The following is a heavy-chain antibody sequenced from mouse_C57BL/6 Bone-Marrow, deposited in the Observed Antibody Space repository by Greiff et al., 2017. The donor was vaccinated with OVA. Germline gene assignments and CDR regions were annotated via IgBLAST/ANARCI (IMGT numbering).Heavy chain of an antibody. CDR3: ARYGGTGNWYFDV. Sequence: EVHLVESGPGLAKPSQTLSLTCSVTGYSITSYYWNWIRKFPGNKLEYMGYISYSGSTYYNPSLKSRISITRDTSKNQYYLQLNSVTTEDTATYYCARYGGTGNWYFDVWGTGTTVTVSS. CDR2: ISYSGST. J-gene: IGHJ1*03. D-gene: IGHD3-3*01. V-gene: IGHV3-8*01. CDR1: GYSITSYY.